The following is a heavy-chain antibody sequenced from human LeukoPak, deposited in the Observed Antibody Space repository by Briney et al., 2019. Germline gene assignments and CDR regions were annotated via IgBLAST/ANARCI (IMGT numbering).Heavy chain of an antibody. V-gene: IGHV3-23*01. CDR2: FSGSGGST. D-gene: IGHD2-2*01. Sequence: GGSLRLSCAASGFTFSSYWMNWARQAPGKGLDWVSTFSGSGGSTNYADSVKGRFTISRDNSKNTLFLQMNSLRAEDTAVYYCAKPRNYAEFDYWGQGTLVTVSS. CDR1: GFTFSSYW. J-gene: IGHJ4*02. CDR3: AKPRNYAEFDY.